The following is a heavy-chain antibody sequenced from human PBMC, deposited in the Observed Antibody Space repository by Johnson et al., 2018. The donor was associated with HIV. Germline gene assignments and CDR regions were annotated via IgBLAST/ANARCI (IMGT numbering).Heavy chain of an antibody. Sequence: VQLVESGGGLVKPGGSLRLSCAASGFTFSSYAMSWVRQAPGKGLEWVSSISGSGGTTYYADSVKGRFTISRDNSKNTLDLQMNSLRVEDAAVYYCATSTASDAFDIWGQGTIVTVSS. J-gene: IGHJ3*02. V-gene: IGHV3-23*04. CDR3: ATSTASDAFDI. D-gene: IGHD1-1*01. CDR2: ISGSGGTT. CDR1: GFTFSSYA.